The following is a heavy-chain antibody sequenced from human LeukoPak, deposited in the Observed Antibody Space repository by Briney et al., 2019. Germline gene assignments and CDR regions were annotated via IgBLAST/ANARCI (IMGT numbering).Heavy chain of an antibody. CDR3: ARYSSGWYRGNRNNWFDP. J-gene: IGHJ5*02. D-gene: IGHD6-19*01. CDR1: GGSISSSSYY. Sequence: SETLSLTCTVSGGSISSSSYYWGWIRQPPGKGLEWIGSIYYSGSTYYNPSLKSRVTISVDTSKNQFSLKLSSVTAADTAVYYCARYSSGWYRGNRNNWFDPWGQGTLVTVSS. CDR2: IYYSGST. V-gene: IGHV4-39*07.